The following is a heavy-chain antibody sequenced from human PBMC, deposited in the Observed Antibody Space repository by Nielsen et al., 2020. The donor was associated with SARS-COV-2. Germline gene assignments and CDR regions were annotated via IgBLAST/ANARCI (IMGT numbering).Heavy chain of an antibody. Sequence: SETLSLTCAVYGGSFSGYYWSWIRQPPGKGLEWIGEINHSGSTSYNPSLKSRVTISVDTSKNQFSLKLSSVTAADTAVYYCARVDGYYDFWSGYYYYYGMDVWGQGTTVTVSS. D-gene: IGHD3-3*01. CDR2: INHSGST. CDR3: ARVDGYYDFWSGYYYYYGMDV. CDR1: GGSFSGYY. J-gene: IGHJ6*02. V-gene: IGHV4-34*01.